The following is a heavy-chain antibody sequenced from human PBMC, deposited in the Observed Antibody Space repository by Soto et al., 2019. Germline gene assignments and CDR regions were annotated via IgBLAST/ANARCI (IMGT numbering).Heavy chain of an antibody. CDR2: IHHTGST. CDR1: GYSISSSYY. J-gene: IGHJ4*02. V-gene: IGHV4-38-2*02. CDR3: AKDRGGWLQSTPPHPFDY. D-gene: IGHD5-12*01. Sequence: SETLSLTCDVSGYSISSSYYWGWIRQPPGKGLEWIGSIHHTGSTYYNPSLKSRVSISVDTSKNQHSLKLSSVTAADTAVYYCAKDRGGWLQSTPPHPFDYWGQGTLVTVSS.